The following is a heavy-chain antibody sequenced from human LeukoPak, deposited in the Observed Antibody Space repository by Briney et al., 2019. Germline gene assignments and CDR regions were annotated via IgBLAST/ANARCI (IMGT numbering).Heavy chain of an antibody. CDR1: GGTFSSYA. D-gene: IGHD5-12*01. Sequence: ASVKVSCKASGGTFSSYAISWVRQAPGQGLEWMGRIIPILGIANYAQKFQGRVTITADKSTSTAYMELSSLRSEDTAVYYCARDGRDIVATEGIDYWGQGTLVTVSS. CDR2: IIPILGIA. CDR3: ARDGRDIVATEGIDY. J-gene: IGHJ4*02. V-gene: IGHV1-69*04.